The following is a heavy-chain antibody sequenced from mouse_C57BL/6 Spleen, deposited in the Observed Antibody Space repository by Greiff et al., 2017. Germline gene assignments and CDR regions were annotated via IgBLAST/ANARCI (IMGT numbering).Heavy chain of an antibody. CDR1: GYTFTDYN. CDR2: INPNNGGT. J-gene: IGHJ2*01. D-gene: IGHD2-3*01. Sequence: EVQLQQSGPELVKPGASVKMSCKASGYTFTDYNMHWVKQSHGKSLEWIGYINPNNGGTSYNQKFKGTATLTVNKSSSTAYMELRSLTSEDSAVYYCAKIYDGYYYFDYWGQGTTLTVSS. V-gene: IGHV1-22*01. CDR3: AKIYDGYYYFDY.